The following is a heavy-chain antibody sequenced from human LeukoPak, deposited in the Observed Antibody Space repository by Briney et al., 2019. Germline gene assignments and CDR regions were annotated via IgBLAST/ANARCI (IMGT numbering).Heavy chain of an antibody. D-gene: IGHD1-26*01. CDR2: IYPGDSDT. Sequence: GESLKISCKGSGYSFTSYWIGWVRQLPGKGLEWMGIIYPGDSDTRYSPSFQGQVTISADKSISTAYLQWSSLKASDTAMYYCARREGGSYYSPLYYFDYWGQGTLVTVSS. CDR1: GYSFTSYW. V-gene: IGHV5-51*01. CDR3: ARREGGSYYSPLYYFDY. J-gene: IGHJ4*02.